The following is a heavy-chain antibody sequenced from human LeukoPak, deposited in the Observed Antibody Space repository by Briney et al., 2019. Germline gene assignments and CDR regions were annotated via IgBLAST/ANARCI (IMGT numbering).Heavy chain of an antibody. CDR3: ARDKKAGSSDGSVFDS. Sequence: GGSLRLSCAASGFTFSSYWMSWVRQAPGKGLEWVANMNQDGSEKYYVDSVKGRFTISRDNAKNSLYLQMNSLRAEDTAVYYCARDKKAGSSDGSVFDSWGQGTLVTVSS. J-gene: IGHJ4*02. D-gene: IGHD2-2*01. CDR1: GFTFSSYW. CDR2: MNQDGSEK. V-gene: IGHV3-7*01.